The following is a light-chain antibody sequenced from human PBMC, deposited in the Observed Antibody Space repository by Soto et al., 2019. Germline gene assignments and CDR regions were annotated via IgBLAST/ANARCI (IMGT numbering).Light chain of an antibody. CDR3: CSYAGSPRFV. J-gene: IGLJ1*01. CDR2: DVS. V-gene: IGLV2-11*01. Sequence: QSALTQPRSVSGSPGQSVTISCTGTSSDVGRYNYVSWYQHHPGTAPKVMIYDVSERPSGVPDRFSGSKSGNTASLTISGLQAEDGGDYYCCSYAGSPRFVFGTGTQLTVL. CDR1: SSDVGRYNY.